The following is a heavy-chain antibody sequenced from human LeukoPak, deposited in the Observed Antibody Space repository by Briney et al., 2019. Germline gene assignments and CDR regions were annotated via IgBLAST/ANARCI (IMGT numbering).Heavy chain of an antibody. Sequence: GASVKVSCKASGYTCSSCYMHWGRQPPPQGLEWMGRINLNSGGTTNSQQFHRRVTMTSDTSISTAYLELSRLRSDDTGVYYCAREYKYYDSSGYYADQNWFDPWGQGTLVTVSS. V-gene: IGHV1-2*05. D-gene: IGHD3-22*01. CDR1: GYTCSSCY. CDR3: AREYKYYDSSGYYADQNWFDP. CDR2: INLNSGGT. J-gene: IGHJ5*02.